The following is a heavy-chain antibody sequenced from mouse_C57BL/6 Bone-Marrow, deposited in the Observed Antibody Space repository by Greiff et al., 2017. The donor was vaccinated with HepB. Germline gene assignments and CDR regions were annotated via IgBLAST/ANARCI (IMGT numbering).Heavy chain of an antibody. CDR2: IRNKASGYTS. V-gene: IGHV7-3*01. CDR3: ARYIAVAYFDY. D-gene: IGHD1-1*01. Sequence: EVKLVESGGGLVQPGGSLSLSCAASGFTFTDYYMSWVRQPPGKALEWLGFIRNKASGYTSEYSASVKGRFTISRDNAQSILYLQMEARRAEDSATYYCARYIAVAYFDYWGQGTTLTVSS. CDR1: GFTFTDYY. J-gene: IGHJ2*01.